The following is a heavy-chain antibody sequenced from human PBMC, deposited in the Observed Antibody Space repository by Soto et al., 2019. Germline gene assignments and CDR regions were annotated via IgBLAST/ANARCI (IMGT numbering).Heavy chain of an antibody. J-gene: IGHJ4*02. Sequence: GGSLRLSCAASGLTLSNYAMHWVRQAPGKGLEWVAVISYDGSNRYYADSVKGRFTISRDNSKNTLYLQMNSLRPEDTAENYGARERSMIVVVLCDWGQGNLVTVS. CDR2: ISYDGSNR. CDR3: ARERSMIVVVLCD. V-gene: IGHV3-30-3*01. CDR1: GLTLSNYA. D-gene: IGHD3-22*01.